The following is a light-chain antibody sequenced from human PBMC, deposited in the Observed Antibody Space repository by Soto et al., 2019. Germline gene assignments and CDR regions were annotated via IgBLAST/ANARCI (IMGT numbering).Light chain of an antibody. Sequence: QSVLTQPPSASGTPGQSVTISCSGSSSNIGSNFVNWYQQLPGTAPKLLIYTNNQRPSGVPDRFSGSKSGTSASLAISGLQSEDEADYHCAAWDDSLNGPLFGVGTKLTVL. CDR2: TNN. CDR3: AAWDDSLNGPL. CDR1: SSNIGSNF. J-gene: IGLJ3*02. V-gene: IGLV1-44*01.